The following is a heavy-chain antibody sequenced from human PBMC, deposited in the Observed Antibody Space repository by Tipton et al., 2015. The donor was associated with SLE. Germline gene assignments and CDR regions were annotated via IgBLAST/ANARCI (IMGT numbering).Heavy chain of an antibody. CDR2: IYYSGGT. V-gene: IGHV4-59*08. CDR3: ARHGGTTVTTIAEYFQH. Sequence: TLSLTCTVSGGSISSHYWSWIRQPPGKGLEWFGYIYYSGGTNYNPSLKSRVTISVDTSKNQFSLKLSSVTAADTAVYYCARHGGTTVTTIAEYFQHWGQGTLVTVSS. J-gene: IGHJ1*01. CDR1: GGSISSHY. D-gene: IGHD4-17*01.